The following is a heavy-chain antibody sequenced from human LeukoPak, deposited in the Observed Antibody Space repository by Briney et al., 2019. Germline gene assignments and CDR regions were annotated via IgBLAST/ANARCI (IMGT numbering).Heavy chain of an antibody. V-gene: IGHV4-34*01. CDR1: GGSFSGYY. J-gene: IGHJ6*03. CDR3: ARGGLGGYYYYCYMDV. CDR2: INHSGST. Sequence: SETLSLTCAVYGGSFSGYYWSWIRQPPGKVLEWIGEINHSGSTNYNPSLKSRVTISVDTSKNQFSLKLSSVTAADTAVYYCARGGLGGYYYYCYMDVWGKGTTVTVSS. D-gene: IGHD2-15*01.